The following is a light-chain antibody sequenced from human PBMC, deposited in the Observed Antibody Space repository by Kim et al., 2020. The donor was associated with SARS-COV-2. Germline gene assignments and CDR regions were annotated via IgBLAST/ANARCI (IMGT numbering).Light chain of an antibody. CDR2: SNV. J-gene: IGLJ2*01. V-gene: IGLV3-21*02. Sequence: SSSLSPPPSVSVAPGQTATITCGGSNIGSKSVHWYHQKPGQAPVLVVHSNVARPSGIPERFSGSTSGNTATLTIGRVEAGDEGDYYCQVWDSSGDHPVIFGGGTKLTVL. CDR1: NIGSKS. CDR3: QVWDSSGDHPVI.